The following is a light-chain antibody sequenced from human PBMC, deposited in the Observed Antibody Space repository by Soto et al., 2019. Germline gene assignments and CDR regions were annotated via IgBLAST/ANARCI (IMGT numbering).Light chain of an antibody. CDR2: DVS. Sequence: QSVLTQPASVSGSPGQSIAISCSGTSSDIGGYNSVSWYQQHPGKAPKLMIYDVSNRPSGVSDRFSGSKSGNTASLTISGLQDEDEADYYCSSYTISTIPVLFGGGTKLTVL. CDR1: SSDIGGYNS. J-gene: IGLJ2*01. CDR3: SSYTISTIPVL. V-gene: IGLV2-14*03.